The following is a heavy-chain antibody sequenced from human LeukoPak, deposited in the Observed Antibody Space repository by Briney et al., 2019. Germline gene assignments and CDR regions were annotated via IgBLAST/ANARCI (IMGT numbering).Heavy chain of an antibody. V-gene: IGHV4-59*01. CDR2: IYYSGST. D-gene: IGHD3-22*01. CDR1: GGSISTYY. CDR3: ATGTSNYYDSSAYSPDFDY. J-gene: IGHJ4*02. Sequence: SETLSLACTVSGGSISTYYWSWIRQPPGKGLEWIGYIYYSGSTNYNPSLKSRVTISVDKSKNQFSLKLSSVTAADTTVYYCATGTSNYYDSSAYSPDFDYWGQGTLVTVSS.